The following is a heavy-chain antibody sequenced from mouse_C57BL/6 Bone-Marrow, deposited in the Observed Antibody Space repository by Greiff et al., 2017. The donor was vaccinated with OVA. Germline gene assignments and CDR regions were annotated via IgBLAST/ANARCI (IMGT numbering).Heavy chain of an antibody. CDR1: GYTFTSYG. D-gene: IGHD2-4*01. CDR2: IYPRSGNT. Sequence: VQLKESGAELARPGASVKLSCKASGYTFTSYGISWVKQRTGQGLEWSGEIYPRSGNTYYNEKFKGKATLTADKSSSTAYMELRSLTSEDSAVYFCARDYDYDALFDYWGQGTTLTVSS. J-gene: IGHJ2*01. V-gene: IGHV1-81*01. CDR3: ARDYDYDALFDY.